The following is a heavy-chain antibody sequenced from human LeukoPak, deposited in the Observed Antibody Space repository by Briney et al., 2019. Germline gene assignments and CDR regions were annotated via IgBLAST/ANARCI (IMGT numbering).Heavy chain of an antibody. CDR3: ASTSSSWYFDY. D-gene: IGHD6-13*01. V-gene: IGHV4-61*02. Sequence: SETLSLTCTVSGGSISSGSYYWSWIRQPAGKGLEWIGRIYTSGSTNYNPSLKSRVTISVDTSKNQFSLKLSSVTAADTAVYYCASTSSSWYFDYWGQGTLVTVSS. CDR2: IYTSGST. J-gene: IGHJ4*02. CDR1: GGSISSGSYY.